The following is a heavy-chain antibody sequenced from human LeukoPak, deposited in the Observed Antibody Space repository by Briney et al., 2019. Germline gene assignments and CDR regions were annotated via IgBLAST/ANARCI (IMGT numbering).Heavy chain of an antibody. CDR1: GFTFSDHY. CDR2: VRNKANSYTT. J-gene: IGHJ4*02. V-gene: IGHV3-72*01. CDR3: ARARYSANDYSDY. Sequence: GGSLRLSCAASGFTFSDHYMDWVRQAPGKGLEWVGRVRNKANSYTTEYAASVKGRFTISRDDSKNSLYLQMSSLKTEDTALYYCARARYSANDYSDYWGQGTLVTVSS. D-gene: IGHD1-26*01.